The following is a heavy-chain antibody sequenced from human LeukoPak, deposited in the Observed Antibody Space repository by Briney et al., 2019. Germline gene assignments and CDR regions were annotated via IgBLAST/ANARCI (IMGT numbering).Heavy chain of an antibody. V-gene: IGHV3-48*03. J-gene: IGHJ3*02. D-gene: IGHD6-6*01. Sequence: GGSLRLSCAAFGFTFSSYEMNWVRQAPGKGLEWLSYTSSSGTTIYYADSVKGRFTISRDNAKNSLYLQMNSLRAEDTAIYYCAREPGTSSSDAFDIWGQGTKVTVSS. CDR1: GFTFSSYE. CDR2: TSSSGTTI. CDR3: AREPGTSSSDAFDI.